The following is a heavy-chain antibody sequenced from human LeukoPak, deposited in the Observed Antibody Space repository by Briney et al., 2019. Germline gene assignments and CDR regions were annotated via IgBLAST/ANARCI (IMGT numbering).Heavy chain of an antibody. CDR1: GGPISSYY. D-gene: IGHD6-19*01. CDR2: IYTSGST. CDR3: ARVPPPHSSGWNAFDI. Sequence: PSETLSLTCTVSGGPISSYYWSWIRQPAGKGLEWIGRIYTSGSTNYNPSLKSRVTMSVDTSKNQFSLKLSSVTAADTAVYYCARVPPPHSSGWNAFDIWGQGTMVTVSS. V-gene: IGHV4-4*07. J-gene: IGHJ3*02.